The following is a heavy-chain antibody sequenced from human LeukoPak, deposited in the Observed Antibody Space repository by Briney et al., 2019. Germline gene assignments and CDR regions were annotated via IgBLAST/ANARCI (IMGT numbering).Heavy chain of an antibody. J-gene: IGHJ5*02. D-gene: IGHD2-2*01. V-gene: IGHV4-59*11. CDR3: ARDARYIVVVPAAMGWFDP. Sequence: ETLSLTCTVSGGSISSHYWSWIRQPPGKGLEWIGYIYYSGSTNYNPSLKSRVTISVDTSKNQFSLKLSSVTAADTAVYYCARDARYIVVVPAAMGWFDPWGQGTLVTVSS. CDR1: GGSISSHY. CDR2: IYYSGST.